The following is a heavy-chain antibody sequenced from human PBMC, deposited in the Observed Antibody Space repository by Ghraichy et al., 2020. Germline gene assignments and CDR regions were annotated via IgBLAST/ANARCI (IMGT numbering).Heavy chain of an antibody. V-gene: IGHV3-21*01. CDR3: ARDPGYCSGGRCYGDAFDI. Sequence: GGSLRLSCAASGFTFSSYRMNWVRQAPGKGLEWVSFISSSSSYIYYADSLKGRFTISRDNAKNSLYLQMNSLRVEDTAVYYCARDPGYCSGGRCYGDAFDIWGQGTMVIVSS. CDR2: ISSSSSYI. CDR1: GFTFSSYR. J-gene: IGHJ3*02. D-gene: IGHD2-15*01.